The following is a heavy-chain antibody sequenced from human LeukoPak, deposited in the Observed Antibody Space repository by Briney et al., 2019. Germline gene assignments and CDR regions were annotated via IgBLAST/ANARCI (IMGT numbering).Heavy chain of an antibody. J-gene: IGHJ5*02. D-gene: IGHD6-6*01. V-gene: IGHV4-39*07. CDR2: IYYSGST. CDR3: ARARPLSIAALDWFDP. Sequence: KPSETLSLTCTVSGGSISSSSYYWGWIRQPPGKGLEWIGSIYYSGSTYYNPSLKSRVTISVDTSKNQFSLKLSSVTAADTAVYYCARARPLSIAALDWFDPWGQGTLVTVSS. CDR1: GGSISSSSYY.